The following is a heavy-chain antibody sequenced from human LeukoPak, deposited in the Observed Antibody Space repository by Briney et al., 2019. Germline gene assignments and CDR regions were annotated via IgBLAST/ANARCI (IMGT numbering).Heavy chain of an antibody. V-gene: IGHV3-30-3*01. CDR3: ARVLNYYDSSGYYFSY. Sequence: GGSLRLSCAASGFTFSYYTMHWVRQAPGKGLEWVAVISYDGSNKYYADSVKGRLTISRDNSKNTLYLQMNSLRAEDTAVYYCARVLNYYDSSGYYFSYWGQGTLVTVSS. CDR1: GFTFSYYT. D-gene: IGHD3-22*01. CDR2: ISYDGSNK. J-gene: IGHJ4*02.